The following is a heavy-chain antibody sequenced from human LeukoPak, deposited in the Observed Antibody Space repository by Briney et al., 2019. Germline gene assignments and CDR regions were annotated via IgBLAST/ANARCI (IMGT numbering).Heavy chain of an antibody. CDR2: IYHSGST. Sequence: PSETLSLTCAVSGGSISSSNWWSWVRRPPGKGLEWIGEIYHSGSTDCNPSLKSRVTISVDKSKNQFSLKLSSVTAADTAMYYCARVAVARLAYFDYWGQGTLVTVSS. V-gene: IGHV4-4*02. CDR3: ARVAVARLAYFDY. CDR1: GGSISSSNW. D-gene: IGHD6-19*01. J-gene: IGHJ4*02.